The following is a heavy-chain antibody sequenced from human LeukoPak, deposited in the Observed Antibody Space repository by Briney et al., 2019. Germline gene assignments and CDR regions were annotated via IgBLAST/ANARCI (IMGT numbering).Heavy chain of an antibody. CDR1: GFSFSGNA. V-gene: IGHV3-23*01. Sequence: GGSLRLSCAPSGFSFSGNAMAWVRQAPGKGLERVSGFGGSGSDTYYADSVKGRFTISRDNSKNTLYLQMNSLRAEDTAVYYCAKDIFRWVFDYWVQGALVTVSS. D-gene: IGHD2-21*01. CDR3: AKDIFRWVFDY. J-gene: IGHJ4*02. CDR2: FGGSGSDT.